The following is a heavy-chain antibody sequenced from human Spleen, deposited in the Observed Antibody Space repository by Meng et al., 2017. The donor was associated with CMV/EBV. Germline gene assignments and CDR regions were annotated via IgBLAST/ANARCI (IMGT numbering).Heavy chain of an antibody. Sequence: TVVTYYFHWVRQAPGPGLEWMGSISPATGTTTYAQRFQGRLTMTRDTSTATVYMEMRSLRSEDTAVYYCGRDYDFWSDFPGYWGQGTLVTVSS. V-gene: IGHV1-46*01. J-gene: IGHJ4*02. D-gene: IGHD3-3*01. CDR1: TVVTYY. CDR3: GRDYDFWSDFPGY. CDR2: ISPATGTT.